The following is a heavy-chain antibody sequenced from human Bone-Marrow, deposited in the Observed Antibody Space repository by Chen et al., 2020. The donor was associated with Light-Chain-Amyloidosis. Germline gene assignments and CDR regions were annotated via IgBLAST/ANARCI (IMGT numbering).Heavy chain of an antibody. J-gene: IGHJ4*02. V-gene: IGHV4-39*01. CDR3: ARLYRTVVLPSVVDY. CDR1: GGSISSSSYY. CDR2: IYYSGST. Sequence: QLQLQESGPGLVKPSETLSLPCPVSGGSISSSSYYWGWLRQPPGKGLEWIGSIYYSGSTYYNPSLKSRVTISVDTSKNQFSLKLSSVTAADTAVYYCARLYRTVVLPSVVDYWGQGTLVTVSS. D-gene: IGHD2-15*01.